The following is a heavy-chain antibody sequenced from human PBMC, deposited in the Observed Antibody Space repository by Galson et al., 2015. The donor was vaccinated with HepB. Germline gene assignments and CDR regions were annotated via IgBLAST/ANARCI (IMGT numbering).Heavy chain of an antibody. J-gene: IGHJ4*02. Sequence: SLRLSCAASGFTFSNAWMNWVRQAPGKGLEWVGRIKSKTDGGTTDYAAPVKGRFTISRDDSKNTLYLQMNSLKTEDTAVYYCTKDYYDILTGYFWDYFDYWGQGTLVTVSS. CDR2: IKSKTDGGTT. V-gene: IGHV3-15*07. CDR1: GFTFSNAW. D-gene: IGHD3-9*01. CDR3: TKDYYDILTGYFWDYFDY.